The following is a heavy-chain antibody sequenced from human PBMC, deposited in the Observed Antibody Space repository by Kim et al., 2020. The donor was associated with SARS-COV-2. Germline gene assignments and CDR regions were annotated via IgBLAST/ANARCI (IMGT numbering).Heavy chain of an antibody. D-gene: IGHD1-26*01. CDR3: ARDRYSGSPTAYYYYGMDV. CDR2: ISSSSSYI. Sequence: GGSLRLSCAASGFTFSSYSMNWVRQAPGKGLEWVSSISSSSSYIYYADSVKGRFTISRDNAKNSLYLQMNSLRAEDTAVYYCARDRYSGSPTAYYYYGMDVWGQGTTVTVSS. CDR1: GFTFSSYS. V-gene: IGHV3-21*01. J-gene: IGHJ6*02.